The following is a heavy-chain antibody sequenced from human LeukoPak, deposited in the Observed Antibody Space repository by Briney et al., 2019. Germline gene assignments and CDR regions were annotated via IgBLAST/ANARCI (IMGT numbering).Heavy chain of an antibody. Sequence: GGSLRLSCAASGFAFNSYWMSWVRQTPGKGLEWVATMDGGGSATYYVDSVKGRFTITIDNAKNSLFLQMNSLRAEDTALYYWGNEEWYRFDYWGQGTLVTVPS. V-gene: IGHV3-7*03. J-gene: IGHJ4*02. D-gene: IGHD2-8*01. CDR1: GFAFNSYW. CDR3: GNEEWYRFDY. CDR2: MDGGGSAT.